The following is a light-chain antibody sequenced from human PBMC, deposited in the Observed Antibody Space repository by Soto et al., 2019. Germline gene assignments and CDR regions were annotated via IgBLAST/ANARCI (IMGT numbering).Light chain of an antibody. CDR1: QNVRDSY. Sequence: QSPGTLSLSPGERATLSCRASQNVRDSYLAWYQQKPGQAPSLLLYDTSTRATGVPDRFSGSGSGTDFALTISRVEPEDFALYFCQQYGSSPGTFGQGTKVDIK. CDR2: DTS. V-gene: IGKV3-20*01. J-gene: IGKJ1*01. CDR3: QQYGSSPGT.